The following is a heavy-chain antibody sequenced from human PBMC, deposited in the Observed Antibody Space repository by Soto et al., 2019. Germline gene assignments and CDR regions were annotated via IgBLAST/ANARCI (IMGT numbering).Heavy chain of an antibody. D-gene: IGHD1-26*01. Sequence: EVQLEESGGGLVQPGGSLRLSCAASGFTFRSYWMTWLRQAPGKGLEWVANINQDGGVQFYADSVKGRFTISRDNAKISVYLQMNSLRVEDTAVFYCASGRALDYWGQGTLVTVSS. CDR3: ASGRALDY. CDR1: GFTFRSYW. J-gene: IGHJ4*02. CDR2: INQDGGVQ. V-gene: IGHV3-7*01.